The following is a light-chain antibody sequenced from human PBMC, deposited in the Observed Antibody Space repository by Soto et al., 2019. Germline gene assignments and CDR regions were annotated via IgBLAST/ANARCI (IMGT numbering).Light chain of an antibody. Sequence: QSALTQPRSVSGSPGQSVTISCTGTSSDVGTYNYVSWYQQHPGKAPKLMIYDVSQRPSGVPDRFSGSKSGNTASLTISGLQAEHESDYYCCSYAGRYTSVFGGGTQLTLL. CDR2: DVS. J-gene: IGLJ2*01. V-gene: IGLV2-11*01. CDR1: SSDVGTYNY. CDR3: CSYAGRYTSV.